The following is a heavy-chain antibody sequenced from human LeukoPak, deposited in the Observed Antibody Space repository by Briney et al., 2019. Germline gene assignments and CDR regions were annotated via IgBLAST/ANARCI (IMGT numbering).Heavy chain of an antibody. CDR3: AALYSSFPYFDY. V-gene: IGHV4-59*11. D-gene: IGHD6-6*01. CDR2: IYYSGST. Sequence: PSETLSLTCTVSGGSISSHYWSWIRQPPGKGLEWIGYIYYSGSTNYNPSLKSRVTISVDTSKNLFSLKLSSVTAADTAVYYCAALYSSFPYFDYWGQGTLVTVSS. CDR1: GGSISSHY. J-gene: IGHJ4*02.